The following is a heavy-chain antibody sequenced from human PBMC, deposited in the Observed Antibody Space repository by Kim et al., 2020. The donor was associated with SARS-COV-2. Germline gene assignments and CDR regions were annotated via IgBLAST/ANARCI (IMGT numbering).Heavy chain of an antibody. V-gene: IGHV3-15*01. CDR1: GFTFRNAW. Sequence: GGSLRLSCAASGFTFRNAWMSWVRQAPGKGLEWVGRIKSKTDGGTTDYAAPVKGRFTIARDDSKNTLYLQMNSLKTEDTAVYYCTTSYYGSGSADNRGQGTLVTVSS. CDR3: TTSYYGSGSADN. J-gene: IGHJ4*02. CDR2: IKSKTDGGTT. D-gene: IGHD3-10*01.